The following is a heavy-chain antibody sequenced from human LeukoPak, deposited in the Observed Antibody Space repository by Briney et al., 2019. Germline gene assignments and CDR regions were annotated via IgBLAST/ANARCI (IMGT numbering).Heavy chain of an antibody. CDR2: IKQDGSEK. V-gene: IGHV3-7*05. D-gene: IGHD2-2*01. J-gene: IGHJ5*02. CDR1: GFTFSSYW. CDR3: ASNYCSRTNCYYNWFDP. Sequence: PGGSLRLSCAASGFTFSSYWTTWVRQAPGKGLEWVANIKQDGSEKNYLDSVKGRFTISRDNAKNSLFLQMTSLRPEDTAMYFCASNYCSRTNCYYNWFDPWGQGTLVTVSP.